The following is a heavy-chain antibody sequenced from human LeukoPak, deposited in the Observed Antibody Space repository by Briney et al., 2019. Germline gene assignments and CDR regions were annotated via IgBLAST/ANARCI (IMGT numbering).Heavy chain of an antibody. CDR3: ARDPTRSGFDY. J-gene: IGHJ4*02. V-gene: IGHV4-31*03. Sequence: SQTLSLTCTVSGGSISSGGYYWSWSRQHPGKGLEWIGYIYYSGSNYYNPSLERRVTISVDTSKNQFSLKLSSVTAADTAVYYCARDPTRSGFDYWGQGTLVTVSS. CDR1: GGSISSGGYY. CDR2: IYYSGSN. D-gene: IGHD3-3*01.